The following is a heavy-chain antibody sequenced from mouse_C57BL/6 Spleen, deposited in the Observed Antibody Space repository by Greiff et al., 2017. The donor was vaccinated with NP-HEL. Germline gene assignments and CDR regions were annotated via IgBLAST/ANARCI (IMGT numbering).Heavy chain of an antibody. J-gene: IGHJ2*01. CDR3: ARIKKIVATYFDY. CDR2: TNPTNGRT. V-gene: IGHV1S81*02. D-gene: IGHD1-1*01. Sequence: VQLQQSGAELVKAGASVKMSCKASGYTFNSYWMHWVKQRRGQGLEWFAETNPTNGRTDYNEKFKSKATLTGDQSSSTAYMLLSGPTFEDSAVYYCARIKKIVATYFDYWGQGTTLTVSS. CDR1: GYTFNSYW.